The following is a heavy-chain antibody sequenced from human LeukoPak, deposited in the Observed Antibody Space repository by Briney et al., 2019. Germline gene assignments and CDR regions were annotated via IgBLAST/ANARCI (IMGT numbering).Heavy chain of an antibody. V-gene: IGHV4-4*08. Sequence: SETLSLTCTVSGGSISSYYWSWIRQPPGKGLEWIGYIHSSGSTNYNPSLKSRVTISVDTSKNQFSLKLSSVTAADTAVYYCARDDYDSSGYYYESWFDPWGQGTLVTVSS. CDR1: GGSISSYY. D-gene: IGHD3-22*01. CDR3: ARDDYDSSGYYYESWFDP. CDR2: IHSSGST. J-gene: IGHJ5*02.